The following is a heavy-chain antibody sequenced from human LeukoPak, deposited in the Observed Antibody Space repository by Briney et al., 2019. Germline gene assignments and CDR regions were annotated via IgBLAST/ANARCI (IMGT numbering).Heavy chain of an antibody. CDR2: IYPGDSDT. Sequence: GESLKISCKGSGYSFTSYWIGWVRQMPGKGLEWMGIIYPGDSDTRYSPSFQGQVTISADKSISTACLQWSSLKASDTAMYYCATCYGGNSETGWFDPWGQGTLVTVSS. V-gene: IGHV5-51*01. CDR3: ATCYGGNSETGWFDP. D-gene: IGHD4-23*01. J-gene: IGHJ5*02. CDR1: GYSFTSYW.